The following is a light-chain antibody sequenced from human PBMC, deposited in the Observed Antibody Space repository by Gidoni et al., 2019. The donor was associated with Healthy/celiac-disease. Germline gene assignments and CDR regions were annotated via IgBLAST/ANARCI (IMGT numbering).Light chain of an antibody. V-gene: IGKV1-39*01. CDR2: AAS. CDR3: QQSYSTLSIT. Sequence: IQMTQSPSSLSASVGDRVTITCRASQSISSYLNWYQQKPGKAPKLLIYAASSLQSGVPSRFSGSGSGTDFTLTISSLQPEDFATYYCQQSYSTLSITFXQXTRLEIK. CDR1: QSISSY. J-gene: IGKJ5*01.